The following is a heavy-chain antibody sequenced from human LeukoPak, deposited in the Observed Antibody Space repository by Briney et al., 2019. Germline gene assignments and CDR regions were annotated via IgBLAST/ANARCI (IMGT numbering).Heavy chain of an antibody. CDR2: IYYRGST. D-gene: IGHD6-13*01. V-gene: IGHV4-39*01. CDR1: GGSISSSSYY. J-gene: IGHJ4*02. Sequence: SETLSLTCTVSGGSISSSSYYWGWIRQPPGKGLEWIGSIYYRGSTYYNPSLKSRVTISVDTSKNQFSLKLSSVPAPDTAVYYCASPPLPPRTYSSSWYYFDYWGQGTLVTVSS. CDR3: ASPPLPPRTYSSSWYYFDY.